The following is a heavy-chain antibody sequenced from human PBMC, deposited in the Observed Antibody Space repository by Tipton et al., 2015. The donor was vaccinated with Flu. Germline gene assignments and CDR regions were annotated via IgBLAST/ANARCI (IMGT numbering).Heavy chain of an antibody. CDR2: IYYSGST. CDR3: ARDDYGDSFDAFDI. D-gene: IGHD4-17*01. V-gene: IGHV4-59*01. J-gene: IGHJ3*02. Sequence: TLSLTCTVSGGSISSYYWSWIRQPPGKGLEWIGYIYYSGSTNYNPSLKSRVTISVDTSKNQFSLKLSSVTAADTAVYYCARDDYGDSFDAFDIWGQGTMVTVSS. CDR1: GGSISSYY.